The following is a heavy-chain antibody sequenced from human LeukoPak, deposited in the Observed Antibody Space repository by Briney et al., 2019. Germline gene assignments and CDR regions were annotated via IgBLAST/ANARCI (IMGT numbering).Heavy chain of an antibody. CDR2: INHNGST. D-gene: IGHD4-23*01. J-gene: IGHJ6*03. V-gene: IGHV4-34*01. Sequence: SETLSLTCAVYGGSFSGYYWSWIRQPPGKGLEWIGEINHNGSTNYNPSLKSRVTISVDTSKNQFSLKLSSVTAADTAVYYCARRTYGGNSWYYYYYMDVWGKGTTVTISS. CDR1: GGSFSGYY. CDR3: ARRTYGGNSWYYYYYMDV.